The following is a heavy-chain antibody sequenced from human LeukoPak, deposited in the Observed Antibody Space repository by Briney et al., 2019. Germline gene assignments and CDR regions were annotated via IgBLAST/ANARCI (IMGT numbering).Heavy chain of an antibody. J-gene: IGHJ5*02. V-gene: IGHV4-4*07. CDR3: ARGDGSTMIRGVSRYGWLDP. CDR1: GGSLSSYY. Sequence: SETLSLTCSVSGGSLSSYYWTWIRQPAGKGLEWTGRIFTTGSTNYNPSLMSRVTMSVDTSKNQFSLKMRSVTAADTAVYYCARGDGSTMIRGVSRYGWLDPWGQGTLVTVSS. CDR2: IFTTGST. D-gene: IGHD3-10*01.